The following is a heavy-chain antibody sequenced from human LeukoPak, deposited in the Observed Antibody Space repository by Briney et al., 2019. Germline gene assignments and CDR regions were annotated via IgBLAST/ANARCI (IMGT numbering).Heavy chain of an antibody. CDR2: ISYDGSNK. V-gene: IGHV3-30-3*01. D-gene: IGHD6-19*01. Sequence: GGSLRLSCAASEFTFSDYAMHWVRQAPGKGLEWVALISYDGSNKYYADSVKGRFTISRDNSENTLYLQMNNLRAEDTALYYCAREWTYSSGWSASGYWGQGTLVTVSS. CDR3: AREWTYSSGWSASGY. J-gene: IGHJ4*02. CDR1: EFTFSDYA.